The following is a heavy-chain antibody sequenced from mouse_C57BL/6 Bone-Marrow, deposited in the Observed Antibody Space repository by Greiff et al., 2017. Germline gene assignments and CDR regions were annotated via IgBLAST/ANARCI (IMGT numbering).Heavy chain of an antibody. V-gene: IGHV14-4*01. D-gene: IGHD6-2*01. CDR2: IDPENGDT. Sequence: EVQLQQSGAELVRPGASVKLSCTASGFNIKDDYMHWVKQRPEQGLEWIGWIDPENGDTDYASKFQGKATITADTSSNPAYLQLSSLTSEDTAVYYCTTGASHYYAMDYWGQGTSVTVSS. J-gene: IGHJ4*01. CDR1: GFNIKDDY. CDR3: TTGASHYYAMDY.